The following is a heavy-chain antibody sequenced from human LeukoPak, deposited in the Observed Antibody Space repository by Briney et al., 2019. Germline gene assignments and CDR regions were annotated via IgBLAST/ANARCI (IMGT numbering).Heavy chain of an antibody. CDR2: IYYSGST. CDR3: ARRAGYKATYYDFWSGYSLSNYYYYMDV. D-gene: IGHD3-3*01. J-gene: IGHJ6*03. Sequence: SETLSLTCTVSGGSISSHYWSWIRQPPGKGLEGMGYIYYSGSTNYNPSLKSRVTISVDTSKNQFSLKLSSVTAADTAVYYCARRAGYKATYYDFWSGYSLSNYYYYMDVWGKGTTVTVSS. V-gene: IGHV4-59*11. CDR1: GGSISSHY.